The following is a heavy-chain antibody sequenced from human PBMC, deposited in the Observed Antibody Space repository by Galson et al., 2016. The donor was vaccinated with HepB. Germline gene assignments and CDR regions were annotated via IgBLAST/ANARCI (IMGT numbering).Heavy chain of an antibody. V-gene: IGHV3-23*01. D-gene: IGHD3-16*01. CDR2: ISMSGGSR. CDR1: GFTFSSYG. J-gene: IGHJ6*04. Sequence: SLRLSCAGSGFTFSSYGMTWVRQAPGKGLEDVSSISMSGGSRDYAESVKGRFTISIDNSRSTLFLQMNSLRVEDTGVDYCVRGSTAPDVWGKGTTVTVSS. CDR3: VRGSTAPDV.